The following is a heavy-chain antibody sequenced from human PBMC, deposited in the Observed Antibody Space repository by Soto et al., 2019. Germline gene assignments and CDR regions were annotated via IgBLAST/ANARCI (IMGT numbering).Heavy chain of an antibody. CDR2: ISTYSGDT. V-gene: IGHV1-18*01. CDR3: ARHHGPTTSENWFDP. Sequence: QVHLVQSGVEVKTPGASVKVSCQASGYTFFTYDISWVRQAPGQGLEWMGWISTYSGDTKYAQKCPGGVTMTTDTYTTTADLELRSLRSDDTAVYYCARHHGPTTSENWFDPWGQGTLVTVSS. D-gene: IGHD5-12*01. CDR1: GYTFFTYD. J-gene: IGHJ5*02.